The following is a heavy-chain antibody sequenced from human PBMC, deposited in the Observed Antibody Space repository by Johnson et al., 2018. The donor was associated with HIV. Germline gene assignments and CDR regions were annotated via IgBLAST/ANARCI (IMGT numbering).Heavy chain of an antibody. J-gene: IGHJ3*02. V-gene: IGHV3-66*02. CDR3: ARGGRYRFLEWSISDAFDI. D-gene: IGHD3-3*01. Sequence: VLLVESGGGLVQPGGSLRLSCAASGFTVSSNYMSWVRQAPGKGLEWVSVVYRGGSTYYAYSVKGRLTISSDNAKNTLYLQMNRLRAEDTDVYYWARGGRYRFLEWSISDAFDIWGQGTMVTVSS. CDR1: GFTVSSNY. CDR2: VYRGGST.